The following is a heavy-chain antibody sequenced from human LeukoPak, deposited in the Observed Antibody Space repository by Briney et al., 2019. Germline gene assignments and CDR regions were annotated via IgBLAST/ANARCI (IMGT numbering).Heavy chain of an antibody. CDR3: ARISNYYGSGSYYWYFDY. CDR2: IKHSGST. Sequence: SETLSPTLAVYGGSLRGFSWGWVRPPPGKGLGWVGEIKHSGSTNYNPSLKSRVTISVDTSKNQFSLKLSSVTAADTAVYYCARISNYYGSGSYYWYFDYWGQGTLVTVSS. D-gene: IGHD3-10*01. CDR1: GGSLRGFS. J-gene: IGHJ4*02. V-gene: IGHV4-34*01.